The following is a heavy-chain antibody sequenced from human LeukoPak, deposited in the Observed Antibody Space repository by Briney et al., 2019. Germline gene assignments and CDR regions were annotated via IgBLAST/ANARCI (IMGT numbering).Heavy chain of an antibody. V-gene: IGHV3-48*01. CDR3: ARDGSYYGSGDDY. CDR2: ISSSSSTI. J-gene: IGHJ4*02. D-gene: IGHD3-10*01. Sequence: GGSLRLSCAASGFTFSIYNMNWVRQAPGKGLEWVSFISSSSSTIYYADSVKGRFTIFRDNAKNSLYLQMDSLRAEDTAVYYCARDGSYYGSGDDYWGQGTLVTVSS. CDR1: GFTFSIYN.